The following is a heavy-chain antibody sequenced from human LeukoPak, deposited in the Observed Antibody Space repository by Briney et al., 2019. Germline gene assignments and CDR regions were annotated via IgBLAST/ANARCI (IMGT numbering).Heavy chain of an antibody. Sequence: ASVKVSCKSSGYTFTGYHIHWVRQAPGQGLEWMGWINPNSGDTKYAQKFQGRVTVTRDKSISTAYMELSRLTFDDTAVYYCAGRYDSGGYYLPDHWGQGTLVTVSS. V-gene: IGHV1-2*02. D-gene: IGHD3-22*01. J-gene: IGHJ4*02. CDR1: GYTFTGYH. CDR3: AGRYDSGGYYLPDH. CDR2: INPNSGDT.